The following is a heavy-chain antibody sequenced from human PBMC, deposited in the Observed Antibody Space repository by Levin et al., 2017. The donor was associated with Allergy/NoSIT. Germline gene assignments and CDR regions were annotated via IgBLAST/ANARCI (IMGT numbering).Heavy chain of an antibody. Sequence: PGGSLRLSCAASGFTFSSYAMSWVRQAPGKGLEWVSAISGSGGSTYYEDSVKGRFTISRDNSKNTLYLQMNSLRAEDTAVYYCAKDRPPLLWFGEYDYWGQGTLVTVSS. J-gene: IGHJ4*02. V-gene: IGHV3-23*01. CDR1: GFTFSSYA. D-gene: IGHD3-10*01. CDR2: ISGSGGST. CDR3: AKDRPPLLWFGEYDY.